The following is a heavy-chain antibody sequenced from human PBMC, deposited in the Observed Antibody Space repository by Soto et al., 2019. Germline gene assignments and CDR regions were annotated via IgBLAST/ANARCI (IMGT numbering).Heavy chain of an antibody. Sequence: GGSLRLSCAASGFTFSSYAMSWVRQAPGKGLEWVSAISGSGGSTYYADSVKGRFTISRDNSENTLYLQMNSLRAEDTAVYYCAKLDHSSSWYDYWGQGTLVTVSS. CDR1: GFTFSSYA. CDR3: AKLDHSSSWYDY. CDR2: ISGSGGST. V-gene: IGHV3-23*01. D-gene: IGHD6-13*01. J-gene: IGHJ4*02.